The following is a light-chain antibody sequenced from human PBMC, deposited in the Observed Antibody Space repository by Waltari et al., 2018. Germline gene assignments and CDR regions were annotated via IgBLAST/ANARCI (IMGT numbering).Light chain of an antibody. CDR2: EVS. CDR3: LQDYNYPWT. J-gene: IGKJ1*01. Sequence: DIQMTQSPSTLSAFVGERVTITCRASQSINRWVAWYQQKPGKAPKPLIHEVSSLVSGVPSRFSGSGSGTEFTLTISSLQPDDFATYYCLQDYNYPWTFGQGTKVEIK. V-gene: IGKV1-5*01. CDR1: QSINRW.